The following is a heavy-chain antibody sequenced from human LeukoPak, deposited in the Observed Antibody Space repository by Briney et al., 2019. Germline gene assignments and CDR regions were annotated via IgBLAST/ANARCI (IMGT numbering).Heavy chain of an antibody. CDR3: AKARYGDFRPSFDY. CDR1: GFTFSSYA. V-gene: IGHV3-23*01. CDR2: ISGSGGST. J-gene: IGHJ4*02. D-gene: IGHD4-17*01. Sequence: GGSLRLSCAASGFTFSSYAMSWVRQAPGKGLEWVSAISGSGGSTYYADSVKGRFTISRDISKNTLYLQMNSLRAEDTAVYYCAKARYGDFRPSFDYWGQGTLVTVSS.